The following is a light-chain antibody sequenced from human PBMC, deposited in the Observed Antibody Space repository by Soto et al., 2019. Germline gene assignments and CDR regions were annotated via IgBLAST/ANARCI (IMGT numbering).Light chain of an antibody. CDR1: QSLSKY. V-gene: IGKV3-11*01. Sequence: EIVLTQSPATLSLSPGERATLSCRASQSLSKYLAWYQQKPGQAPRLLIYDASNRATGIPARFSGSGSGTAFTLTISSLEPEDFAVYYCQQRSNWRGTFGGGTKVEIK. CDR2: DAS. CDR3: QQRSNWRGT. J-gene: IGKJ4*01.